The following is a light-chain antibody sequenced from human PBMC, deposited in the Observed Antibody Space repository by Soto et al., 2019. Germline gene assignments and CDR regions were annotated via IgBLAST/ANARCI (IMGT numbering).Light chain of an antibody. V-gene: IGKV3-20*01. CDR1: QRVSSN. J-gene: IGKJ2*01. CDR3: QQYGSSLWP. CDR2: GAS. Sequence: VSVKPGDTVTLSCRASQRVSSNLAWYQTTPGQAPRLLIYGASSRATGIPGRFSGSGSGTDFTLTISRLEPEDFAVYYCQQYGSSLWPFG.